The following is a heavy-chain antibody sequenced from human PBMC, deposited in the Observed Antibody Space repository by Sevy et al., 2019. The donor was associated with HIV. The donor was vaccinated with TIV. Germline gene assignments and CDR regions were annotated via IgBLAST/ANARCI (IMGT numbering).Heavy chain of an antibody. D-gene: IGHD2-2*01. CDR2: INHSGST. Sequence: SETLSLTCAVYGGSFSGYYWNWIRQSPGKGLEWIGEINHSGSTHYNPSLKSRVTISVDTSKNQFSLRLNSVMAADTAVYYCARAPPVVVVPGAPSGFDPWGQGTLVTVSS. CDR1: GGSFSGYY. J-gene: IGHJ5*02. V-gene: IGHV4-34*01. CDR3: ARAPPVVVVPGAPSGFDP.